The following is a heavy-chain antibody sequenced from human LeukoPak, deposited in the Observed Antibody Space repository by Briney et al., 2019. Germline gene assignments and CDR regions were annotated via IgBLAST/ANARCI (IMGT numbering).Heavy chain of an antibody. V-gene: IGHV1-18*01. CDR1: GCTFTSYG. CDR2: ISAYNGNT. D-gene: IGHD5-24*01. CDR3: ARAKLRRDGYNDLDY. Sequence: ASVKVSCKASGCTFTSYGISWVRQAPGQGLEWMGWISAYNGNTNYAQKLQGRVTMTTDTSTSTAYMELRSLRSDDTAVYYCARAKLRRDGYNDLDYWGQGTLVTVSS. J-gene: IGHJ4*02.